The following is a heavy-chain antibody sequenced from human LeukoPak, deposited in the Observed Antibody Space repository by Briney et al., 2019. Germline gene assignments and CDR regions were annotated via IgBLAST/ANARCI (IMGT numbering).Heavy chain of an antibody. CDR3: AKDLGGVVVAAAHLDY. CDR1: GFTFSSYG. J-gene: IGHJ4*02. CDR2: ISYDGSNK. Sequence: PGGSLRLSCAASGFTFSSYGMHWVRQAPGKGLEWVAVISYDGSNKYYADSVKGRFTISRDNSKNTLYLQMNGLRAEDTAVYYCAKDLGGVVVAAAHLDYWGQGTLVTVSS. D-gene: IGHD2-15*01. V-gene: IGHV3-30*18.